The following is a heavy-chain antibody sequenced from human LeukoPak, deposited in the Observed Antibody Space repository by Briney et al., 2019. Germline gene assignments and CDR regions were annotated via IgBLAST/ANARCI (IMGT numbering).Heavy chain of an antibody. CDR3: ARAELPLLFDY. D-gene: IGHD2-21*02. CDR2: IYYSGST. CDR1: GGSISSGDYY. Sequence: PSETLSLTCTVSGGSISSGDYYWSWIRQPPGKGLEWIGYIYYSGSTYYNPSLKSRVTISVDTSKNQFSLKLSSVTAADTAVCYCARAELPLLFDYWGQGTLVTVSS. J-gene: IGHJ4*02. V-gene: IGHV4-30-4*08.